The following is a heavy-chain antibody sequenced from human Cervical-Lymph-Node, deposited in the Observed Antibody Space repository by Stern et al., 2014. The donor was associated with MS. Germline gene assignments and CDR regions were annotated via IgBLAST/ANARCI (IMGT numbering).Heavy chain of an antibody. CDR3: ARDGGDVVVIPPDY. Sequence: EVQLVESGGGLVKPGGSLRLSCAAAGFTFSRYRMNWVRQAPGKGLEWVSSISGSSTYIYHADSVKGRFTISRDNATNSLYLQMNSLRVEDTAVYYCARDGGDVVVIPPDYWGQGILVTVSS. J-gene: IGHJ4*02. CDR1: GFTFSRYR. CDR2: ISGSSTYI. V-gene: IGHV3-21*01. D-gene: IGHD2-2*01.